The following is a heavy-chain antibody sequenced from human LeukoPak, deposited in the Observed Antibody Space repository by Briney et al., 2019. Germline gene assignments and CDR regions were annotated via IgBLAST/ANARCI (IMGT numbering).Heavy chain of an antibody. CDR1: GGSISSYY. J-gene: IGHJ6*02. D-gene: IGHD3-10*01. V-gene: IGHV4-59*01. CDR2: IYYSGST. CDR3: ARVNELVYYYGMDV. Sequence: PSETLSLTCTVSGGSISSYYWSWIRQPPGKGLEWIGYIYYSGSTNYSPSLKSRVTISVDTSKNQFSLKLSSVTAADTAVYYCARVNELVYYYGMDVWGQGTTVTVSS.